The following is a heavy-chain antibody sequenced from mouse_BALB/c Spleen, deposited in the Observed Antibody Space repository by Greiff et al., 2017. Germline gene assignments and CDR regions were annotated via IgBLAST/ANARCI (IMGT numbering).Heavy chain of an antibody. CDR2: IRNKANGYTT. J-gene: IGHJ4*01. D-gene: IGHD2-14*01. CDR1: GFTFTDYY. V-gene: IGHV7-3*02. CDR3: AREGDRYDKDFYAMDY. Sequence: EVQLVESGGGLVQPGGSLRLSCATSGFTFTDYYMSWVRQPPGKALEWLGCIRNKANGYTTEYSASVKGRFTISRDNSQSILYLQMNTLRAEDSATYYCAREGDRYDKDFYAMDYWGQGTSVTVSS.